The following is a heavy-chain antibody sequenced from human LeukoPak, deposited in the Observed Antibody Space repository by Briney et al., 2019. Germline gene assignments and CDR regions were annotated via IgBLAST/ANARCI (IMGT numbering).Heavy chain of an antibody. CDR3: ARTIAVAGESRVGYFDS. J-gene: IGHJ4*01. CDR2: VSPIFGTG. D-gene: IGHD6-19*01. CDR1: GGSFSSYA. Sequence: GASVKVSCKASGGSFSSYAISWVRQAPGQGLEGMGGVSPIFGTGNYAQKFQGRVTITADECTGTAYMELRRLRSEDPALYYRARTIAVAGESRVGYFDSSGAGALVTVSS. V-gene: IGHV1-69*13.